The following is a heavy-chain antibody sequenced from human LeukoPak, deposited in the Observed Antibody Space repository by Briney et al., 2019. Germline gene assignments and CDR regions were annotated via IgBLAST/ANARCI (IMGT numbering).Heavy chain of an antibody. J-gene: IGHJ4*01. CDR3: ARDLSGVTGYTYGRGIDY. CDR2: IKKDGSEK. CDR1: GFTFSSYA. Sequence: GGSLRLSCAASGFTFSSYAMSWVRQAPGKGLEWVANIKKDGSEKYYVDSVKGRFTISRDNAKTSLYLQMNSLRAEDTAVYYCARDLSGVTGYTYGRGIDYWGRGTLVTVSS. V-gene: IGHV3-7*01. D-gene: IGHD5-18*01.